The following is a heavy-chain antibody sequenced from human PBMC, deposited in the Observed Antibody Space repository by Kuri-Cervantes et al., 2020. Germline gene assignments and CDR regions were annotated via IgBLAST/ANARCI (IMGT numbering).Heavy chain of an antibody. J-gene: IGHJ4*02. V-gene: IGHV3-23*01. Sequence: GESLKISCAASGFTVSSNYMSWIRQAPGKGLEWVSAISGSGGSTYYADSVKGRFTISRDNSKNTLYLQMNSLRAEDTAVYYCVVIAVADKTDYWGQGTLVTVSS. CDR3: VVIAVADKTDY. CDR1: GFTVSSNY. CDR2: ISGSGGST. D-gene: IGHD6-19*01.